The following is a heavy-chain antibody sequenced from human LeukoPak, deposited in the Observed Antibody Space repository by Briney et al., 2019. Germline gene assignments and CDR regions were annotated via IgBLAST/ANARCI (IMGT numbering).Heavy chain of an antibody. V-gene: IGHV3-48*03. J-gene: IGHJ3*02. CDR1: GFIFSSYD. D-gene: IGHD2-21*02. CDR3: AASGVVTGSPHACDI. Sequence: PGGSLRLSCAASGFIFSSYDMNCVRQVPGRGLEWVSLINSGGSATYYPDSVKGRFTIARDNAKNSLYLQMNSLRADDTAIYYCAASGVVTGSPHACDIWGQGTIVTVSS. CDR2: INSGGSAT.